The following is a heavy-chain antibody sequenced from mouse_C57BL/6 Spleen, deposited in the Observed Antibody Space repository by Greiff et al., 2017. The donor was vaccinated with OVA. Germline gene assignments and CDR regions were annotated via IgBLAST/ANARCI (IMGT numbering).Heavy chain of an antibody. CDR1: GYSITSDY. D-gene: IGHD2-3*01. CDR3: ARSPLYDGYYYYAMDY. Sequence: EVQLQQSGPGLAKPSQTLSLTCSVTGYSITSDYWNWIRKFPGNKLEYMGYISYSGSTYYNPSLKSRISITRDTSKNQYYLQLNSVTTEDTATYYCARSPLYDGYYYYAMDYWGQGTSVTVSS. V-gene: IGHV3-8*01. CDR2: ISYSGST. J-gene: IGHJ4*01.